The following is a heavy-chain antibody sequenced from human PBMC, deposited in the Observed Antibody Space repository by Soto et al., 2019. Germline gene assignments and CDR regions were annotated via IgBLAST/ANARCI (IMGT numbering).Heavy chain of an antibody. Sequence: QVQLVQSGAEVKKPGSSVKVSCKASGGTFNNYGMGWLRQAPGQGLEWMGGIIPMIPRTNYAQKFQGRVTLTADASRSTAYMELRSLRSEDTAVYYCASWDYDVLTGYSYDDWGQGTLVTVSS. CDR2: IIPMIPRT. CDR1: GGTFNNYG. CDR3: ASWDYDVLTGYSYDD. D-gene: IGHD3-9*01. J-gene: IGHJ4*02. V-gene: IGHV1-69*01.